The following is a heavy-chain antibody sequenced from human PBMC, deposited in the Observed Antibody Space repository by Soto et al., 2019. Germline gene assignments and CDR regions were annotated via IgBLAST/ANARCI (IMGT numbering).Heavy chain of an antibody. CDR2: IWYDGSNK. CDR1: GFTFSSYG. CDR3: ARDPATVTTYFDY. Sequence: PGGSLRLSCAASGFTFSSYGMHWVRQAPGKGLEWVAVIWYDGSNKYYADSVKGRFTISRDDSKSTLYLEMNSLRAEDTAVYSCARDPATVTTYFDYWGQGTLVTVSS. J-gene: IGHJ4*02. V-gene: IGHV3-33*01. D-gene: IGHD4-17*01.